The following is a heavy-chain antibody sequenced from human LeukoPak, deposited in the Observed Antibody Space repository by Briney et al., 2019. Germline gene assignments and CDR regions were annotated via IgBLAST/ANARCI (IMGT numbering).Heavy chain of an antibody. CDR3: ARRIVAAADPYYNYGMDV. Sequence: SETLSLTCAVYGGSFSGYYWSWIRQPPAKGLAWIGEINHSGSTNYKPSLKSRVTLPVDTSKNQFSLKLSSVTAADTAVYYCARRIVAAADPYYNYGMDVWGQGTTVTVSS. V-gene: IGHV4-34*01. J-gene: IGHJ6*02. D-gene: IGHD6-13*01. CDR1: GGSFSGYY. CDR2: INHSGST.